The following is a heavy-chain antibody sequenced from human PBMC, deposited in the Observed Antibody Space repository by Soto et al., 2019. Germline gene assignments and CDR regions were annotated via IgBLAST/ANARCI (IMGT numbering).Heavy chain of an antibody. D-gene: IGHD6-19*01. J-gene: IGHJ5*02. CDR2: IYFSGST. CDR1: GGSISSSSYY. V-gene: IGHV4-39*01. CDR3: ARPAGNHRLAVAGSNWFDP. Sequence: QLQLQESGPGLVKPSETLSLTCTVSGGSISSSSYYWGWIRQPPGKGLEWIGSIYFSGSTYYNPSLKSRVTISVVSSKTQVSLKLCSVTAVDTAVYYCARPAGNHRLAVAGSNWFDPWGQGNLVTVSS.